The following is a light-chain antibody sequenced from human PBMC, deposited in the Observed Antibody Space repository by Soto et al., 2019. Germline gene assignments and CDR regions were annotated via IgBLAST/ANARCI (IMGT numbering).Light chain of an antibody. CDR3: QQYGSSPIT. J-gene: IGKJ5*01. Sequence: EIVLTQSPATLSVSPWDRATLSCRAGQPLNNNVAWYQHKPGQAPTLLIYGASSRATGIPDRVSGSGSGTDFTLTISRLEPEDFAVYYCQQYGSSPITFGQGTRLEIK. V-gene: IGKV3-20*01. CDR1: QPLNNN. CDR2: GAS.